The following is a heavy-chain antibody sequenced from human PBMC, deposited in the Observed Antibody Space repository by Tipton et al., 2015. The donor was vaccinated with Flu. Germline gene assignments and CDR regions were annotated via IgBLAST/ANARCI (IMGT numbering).Heavy chain of an antibody. D-gene: IGHD4-17*01. J-gene: IGHJ6*02. CDR3: ARLYDYGDYGRAYYYYYPMDV. Sequence: TLSLTCSVSGDSIGSDYYWGWIRQPPGKGLEWLGNIHRSGNTYYNSSLKSRVTISLDKSKNQFSLRLVSMTATDTAVYYCARLYDYGDYGRAYYYYYPMDVWGQGTTVTVSS. CDR1: GDSIGSDYY. CDR2: IHRSGNT. V-gene: IGHV4-38-2*01.